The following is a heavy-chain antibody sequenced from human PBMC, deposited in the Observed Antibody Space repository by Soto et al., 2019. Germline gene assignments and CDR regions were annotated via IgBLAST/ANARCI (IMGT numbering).Heavy chain of an antibody. CDR3: ARDPLGYCSSTSCYEMGYYYYYYMDV. Sequence: GGSLRLSCAASGFTFSSYSMNWVRQAPGKGLEWVSYISSSSSTIYYADSVKGRFTISRDNAKNSLYLQMNSLRAEDTAVYYCARDPLGYCSSTSCYEMGYYYYYYMDVWGKGTTVTVSS. CDR2: ISSSSSTI. J-gene: IGHJ6*03. D-gene: IGHD2-2*01. V-gene: IGHV3-48*01. CDR1: GFTFSSYS.